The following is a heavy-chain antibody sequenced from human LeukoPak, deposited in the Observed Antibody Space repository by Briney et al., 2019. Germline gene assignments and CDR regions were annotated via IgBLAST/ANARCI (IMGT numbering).Heavy chain of an antibody. V-gene: IGHV4-59*08. D-gene: IGHD3-10*01. CDR1: GGSISSYY. J-gene: IGHJ5*02. CDR3: ASVHGSGSYYWNWFDP. CDR2: IYYSGST. Sequence: PSETLSLTCTVSGGSISSYYWSWIRQPPGKGLEWIGYIYYSGSTNYNPSLKSRVTISVDTSKNQFSLKLSSVTAADTAVYYCASVHGSGSYYWNWFDPWGQGTLVTVSS.